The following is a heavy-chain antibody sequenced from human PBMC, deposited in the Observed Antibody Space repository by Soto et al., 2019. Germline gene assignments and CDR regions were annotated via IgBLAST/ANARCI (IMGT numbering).Heavy chain of an antibody. V-gene: IGHV1-69*02. CDR3: ASFRSGYDEYYYMDV. CDR2: IIPILGIA. CDR1: GGTFSSYT. Sequence: QVQLVQSGAEVKKPGSSVKVSCKASGGTFSSYTISWVRQAPGQGLEWMGRIIPILGIANYAQKFQGRVTITADKSTSTAYMELSSLRSEDTAVYYCASFRSGYDEYYYMDVWGKGTTVTVSS. J-gene: IGHJ6*03. D-gene: IGHD5-12*01.